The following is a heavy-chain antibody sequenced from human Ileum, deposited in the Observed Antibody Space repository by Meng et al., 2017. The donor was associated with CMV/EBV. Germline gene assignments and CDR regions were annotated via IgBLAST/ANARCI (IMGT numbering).Heavy chain of an antibody. Sequence: GSTFTGYYLHWVRHAPGQGLEWMGWINPNSSGTNYAQKFQGRVTMTRDTSISTAYMELSRLRSDDTAVYYCARRSSSSYKVGLYWFDPWGQGTLAPSPQ. D-gene: IGHD6-6*01. V-gene: IGHV1-2*02. CDR1: GSTFTGYY. CDR2: INPNSSGT. J-gene: IGHJ5*02. CDR3: ARRSSSSYKVGLYWFDP.